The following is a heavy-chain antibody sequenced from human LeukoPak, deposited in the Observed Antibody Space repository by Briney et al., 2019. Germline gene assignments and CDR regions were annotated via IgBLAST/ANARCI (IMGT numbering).Heavy chain of an antibody. CDR1: GFTFSSYW. V-gene: IGHV3-7*01. J-gene: IGHJ5*02. CDR3: ARDIPRGARYLDL. CDR2: IDQDGSEK. Sequence: GGSLRLSCAASGFTFSSYWMTWVRQAPGKGPEWVANIDQDGSEKNYVDSVKGRFTISRDNGKNSLYLQMNSLRVGDTAVYYCARDIPRGARYLDLWGQGALVTVSS. D-gene: IGHD1-14*01.